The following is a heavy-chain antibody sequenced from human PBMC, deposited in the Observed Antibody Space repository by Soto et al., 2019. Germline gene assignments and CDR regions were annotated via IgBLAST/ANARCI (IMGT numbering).Heavy chain of an antibody. CDR2: ISSGHGDI. CDR3: ALLTSGCPGDFDS. J-gene: IGHJ4*02. Sequence: GGYLRLSCAASGFTFSSYSLSWVRQAPGKGLEWVSSISSGHGDIYYADSVKGRFIGSRDNAKNLLFLQMNNLRVEDTAVYYCALLTSGCPGDFDSWGQG. D-gene: IGHD6-19*01. V-gene: IGHV3-21*01. CDR1: GFTFSSYS.